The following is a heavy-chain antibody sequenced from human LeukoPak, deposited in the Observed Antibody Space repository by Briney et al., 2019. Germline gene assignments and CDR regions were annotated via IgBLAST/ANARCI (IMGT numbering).Heavy chain of an antibody. CDR1: GGTFSSYA. V-gene: IGHV1-69*05. CDR2: IIPIFGTA. J-gene: IGHJ3*02. D-gene: IGHD6-13*01. CDR3: ARDRNPKRIAADDAFDI. Sequence: ASVKVSCKASGGTFSSYAISWVRQAPGQGLEWMGRIIPIFGTANYAQKFQGRVTITTDESTSTAYMELSSLRSEDTAVYYCARDRNPKRIAADDAFDIWGQGTMVTVSS.